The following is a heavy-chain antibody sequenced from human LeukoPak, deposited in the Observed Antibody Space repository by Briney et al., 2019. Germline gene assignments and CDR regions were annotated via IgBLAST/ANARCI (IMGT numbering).Heavy chain of an antibody. CDR3: ARGYSSGWSLEAFDI. V-gene: IGHV4-34*01. J-gene: IGHJ3*02. D-gene: IGHD6-19*01. Sequence: SETLSLTCAVYGGSFSGYYWSWIRQPPGKGLEWIGEINHSGSTNYNPSPKSRVTISVDTSKNQFSLKLSSVTAADTAVYYCARGYSSGWSLEAFDIWGQGTMVTVSS. CDR1: GGSFSGYY. CDR2: INHSGST.